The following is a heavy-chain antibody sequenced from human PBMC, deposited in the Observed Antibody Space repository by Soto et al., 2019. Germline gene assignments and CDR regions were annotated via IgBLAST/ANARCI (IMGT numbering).Heavy chain of an antibody. V-gene: IGHV1-69*13. J-gene: IGHJ5*02. CDR3: ARREVAALTSWFYX. CDR1: GGTFSSYA. Sequence: SVKVSCKASGGTFSSYAISWVRQAPGQGLEWMGGSIPIFGTANYAQKFQGRVTITADESTSTAYMELSSLRSEDTAVYYCARREVAALTSWFYXWGQGTLVTVSX. CDR2: SIPIFGTA. D-gene: IGHD6-6*01.